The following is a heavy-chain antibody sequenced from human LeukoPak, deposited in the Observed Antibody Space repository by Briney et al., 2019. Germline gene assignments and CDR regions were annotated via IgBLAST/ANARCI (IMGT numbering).Heavy chain of an antibody. V-gene: IGHV3-48*04. J-gene: IGHJ4*02. CDR3: ARQWVGGALDY. CDR1: GFTFSSYW. Sequence: GGSLRLSCAASGFTFSSYWMSWVRQAPGKGLEWVSYISTSGSALYYADSVKGRFTISRDNAKKSLYLQMNSLRAEDTAVYYCARQWVGGALDYWGQGTLVTVSS. CDR2: ISTSGSAL. D-gene: IGHD3-16*01.